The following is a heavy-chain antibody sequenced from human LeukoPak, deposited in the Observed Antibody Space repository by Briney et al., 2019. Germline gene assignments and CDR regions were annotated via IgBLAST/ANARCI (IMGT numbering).Heavy chain of an antibody. D-gene: IGHD1-7*01. CDR2: IRGKAYGGTT. V-gene: IGHV3-49*04. CDR3: TRVITGTTTWFDP. J-gene: IGHJ5*02. CDR1: GFTFGDYA. Sequence: GGSLRLSCTASGFTFGDYAMSWVRQAPGKGLEWVGFIRGKAYGGTTEYAASVKGRFTISRDDSKSIAYLQMNSLKTEDTAVYYCTRVITGTTTWFDPWGQGTLVTVSS.